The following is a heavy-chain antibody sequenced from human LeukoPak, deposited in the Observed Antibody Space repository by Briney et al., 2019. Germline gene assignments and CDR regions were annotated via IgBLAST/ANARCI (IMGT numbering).Heavy chain of an antibody. CDR3: ANAVAAPLVRYYYGMDV. D-gene: IGHD6-19*01. CDR2: ISGSGGST. CDR1: GFTFSSYA. J-gene: IGHJ6*02. V-gene: IGHV3-23*01. Sequence: GGSLRLSCAASGFTFSSYAMSWVRQAPGKGLEWVSAISGSGGSTYYADSVKGRFTISRDNSKNTLYLQMNSLGAEDTAVYYCANAVAAPLVRYYYGMDVWGQGTTVTVSS.